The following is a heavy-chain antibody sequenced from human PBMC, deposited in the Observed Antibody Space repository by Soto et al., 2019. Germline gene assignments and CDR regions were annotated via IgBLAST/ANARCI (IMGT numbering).Heavy chain of an antibody. CDR2: SYYSGST. D-gene: IGHD4-17*01. J-gene: IGHJ4*02. CDR1: GGSIRIYN. Sequence: PSGTLSLTCADYGGSIRIYNWSWIRQPPGKGLEWIGNSYYSGSTNYNPSRKSRVTMSVDMSKNQVSLKLSSVTAADTAVYYCTRVGGYYGDYPDFDYWGQGALVTVSS. V-gene: IGHV4-59*07. CDR3: TRVGGYYGDYPDFDY.